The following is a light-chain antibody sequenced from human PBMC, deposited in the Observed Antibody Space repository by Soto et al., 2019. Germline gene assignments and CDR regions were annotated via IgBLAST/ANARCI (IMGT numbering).Light chain of an antibody. CDR1: QTIKNY. J-gene: IGKJ5*01. CDR2: SAY. V-gene: IGKV1-39*01. Sequence: DIQMSQSPSSLSASVGDSVTITCRASQTIKNYLNWYQQKPGRAPNLLIYSAYTLHSGVQSRFSGTKSATDFTLTITSLQPEDFATYYCKQFYSAPITFGQGTRLEIK. CDR3: KQFYSAPIT.